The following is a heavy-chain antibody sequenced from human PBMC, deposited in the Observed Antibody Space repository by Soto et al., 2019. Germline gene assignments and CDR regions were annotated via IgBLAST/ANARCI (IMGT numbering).Heavy chain of an antibody. CDR1: GFTFSSYG. J-gene: IGHJ3*02. D-gene: IGHD3-22*01. Sequence: QVQLVESGGGVVQPGRSLRLSCAASGFTFSSYGMHWVRQAPGKGLEWVAVISYDGSNKYYADSVKGRFTISRDNSKNTLYLQMNSLRAEDTAVYYCEKGGSYYYDSSGYYPSFDIWGQGTMVTVSS. CDR2: ISYDGSNK. CDR3: EKGGSYYYDSSGYYPSFDI. V-gene: IGHV3-30*18.